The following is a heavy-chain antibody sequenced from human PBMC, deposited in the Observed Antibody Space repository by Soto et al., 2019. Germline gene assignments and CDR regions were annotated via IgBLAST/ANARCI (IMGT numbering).Heavy chain of an antibody. J-gene: IGHJ4*02. V-gene: IGHV3-30*18. CDR2: ISSHGRHQ. Sequence: HLVESGGGMVPPGKSLRLSCTGSGFNFGNFAVHWVRQTPVKGLEWVAVISSHGRHQYYSDSVKGRFTISRDNSNNSVHLQLSSLRLEDTAVYYCAKDRGSSGWEYFDHWGQGTRVTVSS. CDR1: GFNFGNFA. D-gene: IGHD6-19*01. CDR3: AKDRGSSGWEYFDH.